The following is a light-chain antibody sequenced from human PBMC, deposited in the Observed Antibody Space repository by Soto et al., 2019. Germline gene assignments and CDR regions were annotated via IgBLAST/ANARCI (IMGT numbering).Light chain of an antibody. V-gene: IGLV2-14*03. CDR3: SSYTTGTTRQIV. J-gene: IGLJ1*01. CDR1: SSDVGGYNY. Sequence: QSVLTQPASVSGSPGQSITISCTGTSSDVGGYNYVSWYQHHPGKAPKLMIYDVSNRPSGVSNRFSGSKSGNTASLTISGLQPEDEADYYCSSYTTGTTRQIVFGTGTKVTVL. CDR2: DVS.